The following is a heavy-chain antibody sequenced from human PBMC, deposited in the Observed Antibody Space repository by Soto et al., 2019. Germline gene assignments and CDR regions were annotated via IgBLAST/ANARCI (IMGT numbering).Heavy chain of an antibody. CDR3: ARDQPGYSYGYGLGY. D-gene: IGHD5-18*01. V-gene: IGHV3-21*01. Sequence: EVQLVESGGGLVKPGGSLRLSCAASGFTFSSYSMNWVRQAPGQGLEWVSSISSSSSYIYYADSVKGRFTISRDNAKKSLYLQMNSLRAEDTAVYYCARDQPGYSYGYGLGYWGQGTLVTVSS. CDR1: GFTFSSYS. J-gene: IGHJ4*02. CDR2: ISSSSSYI.